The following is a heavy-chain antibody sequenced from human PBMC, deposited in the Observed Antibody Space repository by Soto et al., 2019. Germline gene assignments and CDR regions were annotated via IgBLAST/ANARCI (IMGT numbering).Heavy chain of an antibody. Sequence: SVKVSCKASGGTFSSYTISWVRQAPGQGLEWMGRIIPILGIANYAQKFQGRVTITADKSTSTAYMELSSLRSEDTAVYYCARDTGDRIAAAGTFDYWGQGTLVTVSS. J-gene: IGHJ4*02. CDR1: GGTFSSYT. CDR3: ARDTGDRIAAAGTFDY. CDR2: IIPILGIA. D-gene: IGHD6-13*01. V-gene: IGHV1-69*04.